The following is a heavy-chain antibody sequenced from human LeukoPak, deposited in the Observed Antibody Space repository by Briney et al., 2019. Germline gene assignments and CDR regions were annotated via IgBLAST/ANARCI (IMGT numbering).Heavy chain of an antibody. CDR2: ISYDGMNK. J-gene: IGHJ4*02. D-gene: IGHD6-6*01. CDR3: ARDGEYSSSLYY. CDR1: RFPFSTYA. V-gene: IGHV3-30*07. Sequence: PGGSLRLSCAVSRFPFSTYAMHWARQAPGKGLEWVAVISYDGMNKFYADSVKGRFTISRDNSKNTLYLQMNSLRAEDTAVYYCARDGEYSSSLYYWGQGTLVTVSS.